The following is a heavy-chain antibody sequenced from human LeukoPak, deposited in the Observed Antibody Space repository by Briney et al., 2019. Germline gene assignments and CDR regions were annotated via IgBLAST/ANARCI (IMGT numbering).Heavy chain of an antibody. CDR3: ATPGGILWFGDQDGMDV. V-gene: IGHV1-2*06. CDR2: INPNSGGT. J-gene: IGHJ6*02. D-gene: IGHD3-10*01. CDR1: GYIFTDYH. Sequence: ASVKVSCKASGYIFTDYHIHWVRQAPGQGLEWMGRINPNSGGTTYAQKFQDRVTMTRDTSTNTAYMELSRLNSDDTAIYYCATPGGILWFGDQDGMDVWGHGTTVAVSS.